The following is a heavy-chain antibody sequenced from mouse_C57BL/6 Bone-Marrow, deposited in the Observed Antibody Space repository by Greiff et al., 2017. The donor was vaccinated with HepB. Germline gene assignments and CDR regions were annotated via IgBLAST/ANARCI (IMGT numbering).Heavy chain of an antibody. D-gene: IGHD1-1*01. Sequence: VQLQQSGPGLVAPSQSLSITCTVSGFSLTSYGVSWVRQPPGKGLEWLGVIWGDGSTNYHSAFISRLSISKDNSKSQVFLKMNSLQTEDTATYYCAKPIPYYYGSSPWYFDVWGTGTTVTVSS. V-gene: IGHV2-3*01. CDR3: AKPIPYYYGSSPWYFDV. CDR2: IWGDGST. J-gene: IGHJ1*03. CDR1: GFSLTSYG.